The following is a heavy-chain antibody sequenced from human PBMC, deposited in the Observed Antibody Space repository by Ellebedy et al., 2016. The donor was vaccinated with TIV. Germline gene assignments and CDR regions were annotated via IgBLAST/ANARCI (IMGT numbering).Heavy chain of an antibody. D-gene: IGHD6-6*01. Sequence: SETLSLTXTVSGGSISSSSYYWGWIRQPPGKGLEWIGSIYYSGSTYYNPSLKSRVTISVDTSKNQFSLKLNSVTAADTAVYYCARGVVNSSSRYYYYYYYMDVWGKGTTVTVSS. J-gene: IGHJ6*03. CDR3: ARGVVNSSSRYYYYYYYMDV. CDR1: GGSISSSSYY. CDR2: IYYSGST. V-gene: IGHV4-39*01.